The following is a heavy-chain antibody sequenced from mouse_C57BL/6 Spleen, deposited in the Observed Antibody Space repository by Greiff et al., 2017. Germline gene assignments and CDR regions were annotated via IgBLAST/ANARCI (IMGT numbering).Heavy chain of an antibody. J-gene: IGHJ3*01. CDR1: GYTFTSYW. V-gene: IGHV1-52*01. D-gene: IGHD2-4*01. CDR3: ARVYYDCDGAWFAY. CDR2: IDPSDSDT. Sequence: QVQLKQPGAELVRPGSSVKLSCKASGYTFTSYWMHWVKQRPIQGLEWIGNIDPSDSDTHYNQKFKGKATLTVDKSSSTAYMQLSSLTSEDSAVYVCARVYYDCDGAWFAYWGQGILVTVSA.